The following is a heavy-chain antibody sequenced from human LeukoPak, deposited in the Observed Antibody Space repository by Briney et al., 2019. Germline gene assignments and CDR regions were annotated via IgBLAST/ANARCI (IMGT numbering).Heavy chain of an antibody. Sequence: PGGSLRLSCAACGFNFRRCVMVWVRQAARRGLAWVSCISGSGDSTYYADSVKGRFTISRDNSKNQLHLQMNSLRAEDTAVYYCAKPPSGYYYMYYFDYWGQGTLVTVSS. CDR3: AKPPSGYYYMYYFDY. CDR1: GFNFRRCV. CDR2: ISGSGDST. D-gene: IGHD3-22*01. V-gene: IGHV3-23*01. J-gene: IGHJ4*02.